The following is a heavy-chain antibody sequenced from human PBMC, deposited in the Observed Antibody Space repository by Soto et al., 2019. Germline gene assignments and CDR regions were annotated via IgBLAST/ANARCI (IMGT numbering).Heavy chain of an antibody. CDR2: IYYSGST. CDR1: GGSISSGGYY. V-gene: IGHV4-31*03. CDR3: ARVSRGQLERPRDYYYMDV. Sequence: QVQLQESGPGLVKPSQTLSLTCTVSGGSISSGGYYWSWIRQHPGKGLEWIGYIYYSGSTYYNPSLKSRVTIPVDTSKNQFSLKLSSVTAADTAVYYCARVSRGQLERPRDYYYMDVWGKGTTVTVSS. J-gene: IGHJ6*03. D-gene: IGHD1-1*01.